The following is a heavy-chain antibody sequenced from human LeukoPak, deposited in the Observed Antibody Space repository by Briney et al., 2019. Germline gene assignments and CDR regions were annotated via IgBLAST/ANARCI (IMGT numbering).Heavy chain of an antibody. CDR2: ISDSGGYT. CDR1: GFTFSSFA. D-gene: IGHD3-10*01. Sequence: GGSLRLSCAASGFTFSSFAMSWVRQAPGKGLEWVSAISDSGGYTYYADSMKGRLTTSRDNSKNTLYLQMNSLRAEDTAVYYCAKLRNFASGSYSDWGQGTLVTVSS. V-gene: IGHV3-23*01. CDR3: AKLRNFASGSYSD. J-gene: IGHJ4*02.